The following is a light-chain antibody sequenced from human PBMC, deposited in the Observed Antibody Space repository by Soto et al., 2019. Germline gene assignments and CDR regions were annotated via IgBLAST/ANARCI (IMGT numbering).Light chain of an antibody. CDR3: CSYAGSSTV. Sequence: QSVLTQPASVSGSPGQSITISCTGTSSDVGSYNLVSWYQQHPGKAPKLMIYAGSKRPSGVSNRVSGSKSGNTASLTISGLQAEDESDYYCCSYAGSSTVFGGGTKLTVL. CDR2: AGS. CDR1: SSDVGSYNL. J-gene: IGLJ2*01. V-gene: IGLV2-23*01.